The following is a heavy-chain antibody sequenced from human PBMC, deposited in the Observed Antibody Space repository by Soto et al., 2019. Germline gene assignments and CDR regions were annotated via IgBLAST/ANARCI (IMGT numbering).Heavy chain of an antibody. Sequence: LRLSCAASGFTFSSYSMNWVRQAPGKGLEWVSYISSSSSTIYYADSVKGRFTISRDNAKNSLYLQMNSLRDEDTAVYYCASSGDPFYYYGMDVWGQGTTVTVSS. D-gene: IGHD2-21*02. CDR2: ISSSSSTI. V-gene: IGHV3-48*02. CDR1: GFTFSSYS. J-gene: IGHJ6*02. CDR3: ASSGDPFYYYGMDV.